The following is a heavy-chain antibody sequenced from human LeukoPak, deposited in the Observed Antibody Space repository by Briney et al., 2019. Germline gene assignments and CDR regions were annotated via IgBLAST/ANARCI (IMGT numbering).Heavy chain of an antibody. CDR2: IWFDGSIE. D-gene: IGHD2-2*01. J-gene: IGHJ4*02. Sequence: GGSLRLSCAASGFTFSSYGMHWVRQAPGKGLEWVAAIWFDGSIEYYADSVKGRFTTSRDNSKNTLYLQMNSLRAEDTAVYYCARQYQLLRYFDYWGQGTLVTVSS. CDR3: ARQYQLLRYFDY. V-gene: IGHV3-33*01. CDR1: GFTFSSYG.